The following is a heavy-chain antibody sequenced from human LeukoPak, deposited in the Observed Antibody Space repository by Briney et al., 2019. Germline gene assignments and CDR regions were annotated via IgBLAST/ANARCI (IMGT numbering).Heavy chain of an antibody. D-gene: IGHD3-10*01. CDR1: GFTFDDYA. V-gene: IGHV3-9*01. J-gene: IGHJ4*02. Sequence: GGSLRLSCAASGFTFDDYAMHWVRQAPGKGLEWVSGISWNSGSIGYADSVKGRFTISRDNAKNSLYLQMNSLRAEDTALYYCAKDVQGTYGSGSCYSHWGQGTLVTVSS. CDR2: ISWNSGSI. CDR3: AKDVQGTYGSGSCYSH.